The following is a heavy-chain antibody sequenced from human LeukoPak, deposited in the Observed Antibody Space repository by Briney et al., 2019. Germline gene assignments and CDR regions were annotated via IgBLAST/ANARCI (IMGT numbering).Heavy chain of an antibody. V-gene: IGHV3-21*04. CDR2: IGGSGSHI. D-gene: IGHD3-22*01. CDR1: GFPFGTYN. J-gene: IGHJ4*02. Sequence: GGSLRLSCAASGFPFGTYNMNWVRQAPGKGLEWVSSIGGSGSHIYYADSVKGRFTISRDNPRNMLYMEMNSLRAEDTAVYYCSVMHRYYDGSGYWVQWGQGTLVTVSS. CDR3: SVMHRYYDGSGYWVQ.